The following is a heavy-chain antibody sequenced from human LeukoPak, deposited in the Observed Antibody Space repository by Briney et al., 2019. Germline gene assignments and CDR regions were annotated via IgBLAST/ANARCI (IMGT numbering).Heavy chain of an antibody. V-gene: IGHV4-39*01. Sequence: PSETLSLTCTVSGGSISSSSYYWGWIRQPPGKGLEWIGSIYYSGSTYYNPSLKSRVTISVDTSKNQFSLKLSSVTAADTAVYYCARVMEEYSSSFSQNWGQGTLVTVSS. CDR1: GGSISSSSYY. J-gene: IGHJ4*02. CDR2: IYYSGST. CDR3: ARVMEEYSSSFSQN. D-gene: IGHD6-6*01.